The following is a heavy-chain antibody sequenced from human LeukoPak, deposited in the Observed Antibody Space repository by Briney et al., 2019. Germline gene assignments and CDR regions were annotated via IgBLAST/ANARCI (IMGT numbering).Heavy chain of an antibody. CDR3: ARAFRGTEYNWFDP. Sequence: SETLSLTCTVSGGSISSYYWSWIRQPPGKGLEWIGYIYYSGSTNYNPSLKSRVTISVDTSKNQFSLKLSSVTAADTAVYYCARAFRGTEYNWFDPWGQGTLVTVSS. J-gene: IGHJ5*02. V-gene: IGHV4-59*12. CDR2: IYYSGST. CDR1: GGSISSYY. D-gene: IGHD1-1*01.